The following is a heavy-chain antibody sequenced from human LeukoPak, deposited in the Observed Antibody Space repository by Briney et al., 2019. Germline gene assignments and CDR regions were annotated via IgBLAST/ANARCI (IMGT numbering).Heavy chain of an antibody. CDR3: ARDLGSIATAGTETFDI. V-gene: IGHV3-21*01. CDR1: GFTFSSYS. D-gene: IGHD6-13*01. J-gene: IGHJ3*02. Sequence: GGSLRLSCAASGFTFSSYSINWVRQAPGKGLEWVSSISSGSSYIYYADSVKGRFTISRDNAKKTLYLQMNSLRAEDTAVYYCARDLGSIATAGTETFDIWGQGTLVTVSS. CDR2: ISSGSSYI.